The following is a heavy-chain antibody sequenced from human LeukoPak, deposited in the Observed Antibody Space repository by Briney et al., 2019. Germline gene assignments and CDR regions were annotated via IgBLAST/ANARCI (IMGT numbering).Heavy chain of an antibody. CDR2: ISSSSSYI. Sequence: GGSLRLSCAASGFTFSSYSMNWVRQAPGKGLEWVSSISSSSSYIYYADSVKGRFTISRDNAKNSLYLQMNSLRAEGTAVYYCVSKTYNWNYGGFDYWGQGTLVTVSS. CDR1: GFTFSSYS. J-gene: IGHJ4*02. D-gene: IGHD1-7*01. CDR3: VSKTYNWNYGGFDY. V-gene: IGHV3-21*01.